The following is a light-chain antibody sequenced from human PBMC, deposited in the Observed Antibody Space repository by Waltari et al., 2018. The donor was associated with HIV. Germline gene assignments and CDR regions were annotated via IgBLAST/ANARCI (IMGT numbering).Light chain of an antibody. Sequence: QSALTQPRSVSGSPGQSVNISCTGTSSDVGGRNYVSWYQQHPGKAPKLMIYDVSKRPSGVPDRFSGSKSGNTASLTISGLQAEDEADYYCCSYAGSYTRVFGGGTKLTVL. CDR1: SSDVGGRNY. CDR3: CSYAGSYTRV. CDR2: DVS. V-gene: IGLV2-11*01. J-gene: IGLJ3*02.